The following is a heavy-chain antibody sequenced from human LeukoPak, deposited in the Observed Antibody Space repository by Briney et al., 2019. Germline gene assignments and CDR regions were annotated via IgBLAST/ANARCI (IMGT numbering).Heavy chain of an antibody. Sequence: PGGSLRLSCAASGLTFSDYWMAWVRQGPGKGLVWVSHINTDGIITTYADSVKGRFTISRDNAKNTLYLQMSSLRAEDTAVYYCARARPGYFDYWGQGSLVTVSS. J-gene: IGHJ4*02. CDR3: ARARPGYFDY. CDR1: GLTFSDYW. D-gene: IGHD1-14*01. CDR2: INTDGIIT. V-gene: IGHV3-74*01.